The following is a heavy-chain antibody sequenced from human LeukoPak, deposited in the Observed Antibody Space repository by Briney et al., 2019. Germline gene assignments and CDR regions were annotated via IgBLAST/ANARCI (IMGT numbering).Heavy chain of an antibody. J-gene: IGHJ6*02. D-gene: IGHD6-6*01. V-gene: IGHV4-4*07. Sequence: SETLSLTCTVSGGSISSYYWSWIRQPAGKGLEWIGRIYTSGSTNYNPSLKSRVTMSVDTSKNQFSLKLSSVTAADTAVYYCARGRRIAARPSTGHYYGMDVWGQGTTVTVSS. CDR2: IYTSGST. CDR1: GGSISSYY. CDR3: ARGRRIAARPSTGHYYGMDV.